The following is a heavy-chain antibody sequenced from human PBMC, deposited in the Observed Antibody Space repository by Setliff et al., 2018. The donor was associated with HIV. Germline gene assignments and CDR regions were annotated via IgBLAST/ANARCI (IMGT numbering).Heavy chain of an antibody. CDR2: MHHSGST. CDR3: ARVGASGVPSTMDYYYYMDV. Sequence: NLSETLSLTCTVSGDSITSNSYYWGWIRQSPGKGLEWIGTMHHSGSTYYNPSLKSRVAIFIDTSKNQFSLRLRSVTAADTAVYYCARVGASGVPSTMDYYYYMDVWGKGTTVTVSS. J-gene: IGHJ6*03. D-gene: IGHD3-10*01. V-gene: IGHV4-39*07. CDR1: GDSITSNSYY.